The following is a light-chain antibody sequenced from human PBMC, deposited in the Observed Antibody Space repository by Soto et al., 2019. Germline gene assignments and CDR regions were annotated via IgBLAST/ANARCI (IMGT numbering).Light chain of an antibody. CDR1: QSVLYSSNNKNY. Sequence: DIVMTQSPDSLAVSLGERATINCKSSQSVLYSSNNKNYLAWYQQKPGQPPKLLIYWASTRESGVPDRFSGRGSGTDFTLTISSLQGEDVAVDDCQQYTGPWTFGQGSKVESK. CDR2: WAS. J-gene: IGKJ1*01. V-gene: IGKV4-1*01. CDR3: QQYTGPWT.